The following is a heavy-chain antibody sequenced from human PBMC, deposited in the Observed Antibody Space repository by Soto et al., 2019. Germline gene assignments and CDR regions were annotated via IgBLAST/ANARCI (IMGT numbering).Heavy chain of an antibody. CDR3: AKDLHYGPEGAFDI. D-gene: IGHD3-10*01. CDR1: GFSFDDYT. CDR2: ITWDGGST. J-gene: IGHJ3*02. Sequence: PGGSLRLSCAASGFSFDDYTMHWVRQGPGKGLEWVSLITWDGGSTYYADSVKGRFTISRDNSKNSLYLQMNSLRAEDTALYYCAKDLHYGPEGAFDIWGQGTMVTXSS. V-gene: IGHV3-43*01.